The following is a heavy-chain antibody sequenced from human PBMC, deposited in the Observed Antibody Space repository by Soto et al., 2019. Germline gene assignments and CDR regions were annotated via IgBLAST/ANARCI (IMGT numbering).Heavy chain of an antibody. CDR2: IYPGDSDT. CDR3: ARTSAGGKYYYGMDV. D-gene: IGHD6-13*01. Sequence: GAALKISCEGSGYSFTSYWSGWVRQMPGKGLEWMGIIYPGDSDTRYSPSFQGQVTISADKSISTAYLQWSSLKASDTAMYYCARTSAGGKYYYGMDVWGQGTTVTVSS. CDR1: GYSFTSYW. J-gene: IGHJ6*02. V-gene: IGHV5-51*01.